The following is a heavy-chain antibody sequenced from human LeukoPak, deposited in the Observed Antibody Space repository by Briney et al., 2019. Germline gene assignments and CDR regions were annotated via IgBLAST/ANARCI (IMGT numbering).Heavy chain of an antibody. J-gene: IGHJ3*02. CDR3: ARAWGGSSWYKDAFDI. CDR2: ISAYNGNT. D-gene: IGHD6-13*01. V-gene: IGHV1-18*01. Sequence: ASVKVSCKASGYTFTSYGISWVRQAPGQGLEWMGWISAYNGNTNYAQKLQGRVTMTTDTSTSTAYMELSSLRSEDTAVYYCARAWGGSSWYKDAFDIWGQGTMVTVSS. CDR1: GYTFTSYG.